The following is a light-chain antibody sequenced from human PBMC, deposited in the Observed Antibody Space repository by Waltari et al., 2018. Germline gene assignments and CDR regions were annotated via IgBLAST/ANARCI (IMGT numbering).Light chain of an antibody. CDR2: KNN. Sequence: QSVLTQPPSASGTPGRKVTISCNGSRSNIVSNYVYWYQQFPGTAPKLLIFKNNQRPSGVPDRFSDSKSGTSASLAINGLRSEDEADYYCAAWDDSLSGLVLGGGTKVTVL. CDR3: AAWDDSLSGLV. CDR1: RSNIVSNY. V-gene: IGLV1-47*01. J-gene: IGLJ3*02.